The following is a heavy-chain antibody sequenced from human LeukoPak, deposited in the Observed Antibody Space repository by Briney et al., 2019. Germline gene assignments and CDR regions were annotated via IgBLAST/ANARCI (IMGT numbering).Heavy chain of an antibody. CDR1: GGSISSYY. CDR3: AREGYSDSSGSFLGWFDP. CDR2: IYYRGST. V-gene: IGHV4-59*01. D-gene: IGHD3-22*01. Sequence: SETLSLTCTVSGGSISSYYWSWIRQPPGKGLEWIGYIYYRGSTNYNPSLKSRVTISVDTSKNQFSLKLTSVTAADTAVYYCAREGYSDSSGSFLGWFDPWGQGTLVTVSS. J-gene: IGHJ5*02.